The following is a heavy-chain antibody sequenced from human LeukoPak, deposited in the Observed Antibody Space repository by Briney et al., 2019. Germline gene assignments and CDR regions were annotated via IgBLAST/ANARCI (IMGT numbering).Heavy chain of an antibody. J-gene: IGHJ4*02. V-gene: IGHV4-39*01. CDR1: GGSIGSSTYY. CDR3: ARPVVVVAASLYYFDY. D-gene: IGHD2-15*01. CDR2: IYYSGST. Sequence: SETVSLTCSVSGGSIGSSTYYWGWIRQPPGKGLEWIGSIYYSGSTYYNPSLKSRVTISVDTSKNQFSLKLSSVTAADTAVYYCARPVVVVAASLYYFDYWGQGTLVTVSS.